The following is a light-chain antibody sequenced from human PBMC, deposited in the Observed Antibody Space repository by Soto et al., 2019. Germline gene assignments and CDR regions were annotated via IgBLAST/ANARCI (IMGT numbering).Light chain of an antibody. CDR3: QQYYDWPTT. CDR2: GAS. Sequence: EIVMTQSPATLSVSPGGRATLSCRASQSISDTLAWYQQKPGQAPRLLIHGASTRATGVPARFSGSGSGTDFTLTITSLQSEDFGVYYCQQYYDWPTTFGQGTKV. V-gene: IGKV3-15*01. CDR1: QSISDT. J-gene: IGKJ1*01.